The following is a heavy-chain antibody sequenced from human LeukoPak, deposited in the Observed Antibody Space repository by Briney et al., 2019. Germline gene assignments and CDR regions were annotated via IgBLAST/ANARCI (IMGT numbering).Heavy chain of an antibody. V-gene: IGHV3-73*01. J-gene: IGHJ4*02. CDR3: ARHPSRRYCSSTSCYLGGGYYFDY. CDR2: IRSKTNSYAT. CDR1: GFTFSGSA. Sequence: PGGSLRLSCAASGFTFSGSAMHWVRQASGKGLEWVGRIRSKTNSYATAYAASVKGRFTISRDDSKNTAYLQMNSLKTEDTAVYYCARHPSRRYCSSTSCYLGGGYYFDYWGQGTLVTVSS. D-gene: IGHD2-2*01.